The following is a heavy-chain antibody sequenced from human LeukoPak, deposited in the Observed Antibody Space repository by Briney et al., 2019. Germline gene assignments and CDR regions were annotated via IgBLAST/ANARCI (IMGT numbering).Heavy chain of an antibody. Sequence: SETLSLTCGVYGGSLSGYYWTWIRQPPGKGLEWIGEINHSGSTNYNPSLKSRVTISVDTSKNQFSLRLDSMTAADTAVYYCARCRGAGDYNVISWGQGNLVTVSS. V-gene: IGHV4-34*01. CDR2: INHSGST. D-gene: IGHD4-17*01. CDR1: GGSLSGYY. CDR3: ARCRGAGDYNVIS. J-gene: IGHJ5*02.